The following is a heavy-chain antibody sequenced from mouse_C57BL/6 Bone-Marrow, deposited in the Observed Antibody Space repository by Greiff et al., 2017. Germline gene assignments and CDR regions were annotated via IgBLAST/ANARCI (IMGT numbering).Heavy chain of an antibody. CDR1: GYSFTDYN. V-gene: IGHV1-39*01. D-gene: IGHD1-1*01. Sequence: VQLQQSGPELVKPGASVKISCKASGYSFTDYNMNWVKQSNGKSLEWIGVINPNYGTTSYNQKFKGKATLTVDQSSSTAYMQLNSLTSEDSAVYYCARSLYYYGSSYSYWYFDVWGTGTTVTSPQ. CDR3: ARSLYYYGSSYSYWYFDV. CDR2: INPNYGTT. J-gene: IGHJ1*03.